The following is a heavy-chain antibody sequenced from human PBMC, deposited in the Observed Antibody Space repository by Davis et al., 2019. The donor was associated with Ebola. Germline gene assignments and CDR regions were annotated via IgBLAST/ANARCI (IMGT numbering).Heavy chain of an antibody. CDR1: GFTFSSYW. CDR3: ARGERYCTGGVCSNWFDP. J-gene: IGHJ5*02. Sequence: PGGSLRLSCGASGFTFSSYWMHWVRQAPGKGLVWVSRINSDGSSTSYADSVKGRFTISRDNAKNTLYLQMNSLRAEDTAVYYCARGERYCTGGVCSNWFDPWGQGTLVTVSS. D-gene: IGHD2-8*02. CDR2: INSDGSST. V-gene: IGHV3-74*01.